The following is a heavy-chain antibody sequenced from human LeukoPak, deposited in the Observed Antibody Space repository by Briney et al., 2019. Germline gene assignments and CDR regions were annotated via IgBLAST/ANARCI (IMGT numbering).Heavy chain of an antibody. CDR1: GYTFTSYY. J-gene: IGHJ6*02. Sequence: ASVKVSCKASGYTFTSYYMHWVRQAPGQGLEWMGIINPSGGSTSYAQKSQGRVTMTRDTSTSTVYMELSSLRSEDTAVYYCAGQSVLRFLEWLHDYGMDVWGQGTTVTVSS. V-gene: IGHV1-46*01. CDR2: INPSGGST. D-gene: IGHD3-3*01. CDR3: AGQSVLRFLEWLHDYGMDV.